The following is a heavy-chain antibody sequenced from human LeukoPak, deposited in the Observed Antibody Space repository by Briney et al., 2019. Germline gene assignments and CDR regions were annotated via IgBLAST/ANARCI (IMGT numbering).Heavy chain of an antibody. CDR2: ISSSSYI. J-gene: IGHJ6*02. CDR1: GITFSSYS. V-gene: IGHV3-21*01. CDR3: ARVLGPAGALTGYYYYYYGMDV. D-gene: IGHD3-9*01. Sequence: PGGSLRLSCAASGITFSSYSMNWVRQAPGKGLEWVSSISSSSYIYYADSVKGRFTISRDNAKNSLYLQMNSLRAEDTAVYYCARVLGPAGALTGYYYYYYGMDVWGQGTTVTVSS.